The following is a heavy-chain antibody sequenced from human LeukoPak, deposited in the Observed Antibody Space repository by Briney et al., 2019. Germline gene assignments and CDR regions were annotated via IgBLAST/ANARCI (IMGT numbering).Heavy chain of an antibody. J-gene: IGHJ4*02. D-gene: IGHD3-9*01. CDR1: GYTFSNYA. CDR3: AKWGDYDVLTGYYVSDY. CDR2: ITGSGGNT. Sequence: GGSLRLSCAASGYTFSNYAMSWVRQAPGKGLEWVSAITGSGGNTYYADSVKGRFTISRDNSKNTVFLQMNSLRAEDTAVYYCAKWGDYDVLTGYYVSDYWGQGTLVTVSS. V-gene: IGHV3-23*01.